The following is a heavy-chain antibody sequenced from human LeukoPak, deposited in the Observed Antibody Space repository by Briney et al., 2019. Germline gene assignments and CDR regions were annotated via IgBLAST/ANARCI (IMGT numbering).Heavy chain of an antibody. V-gene: IGHV4-61*02. CDR3: ARALSAEYSSSSGWFDP. CDR2: IYTSGST. CDR1: GGSISSGSYY. J-gene: IGHJ5*02. D-gene: IGHD6-6*01. Sequence: SETLSLTCTVSGGSISSGSYYWSWIRQPAGKGLEWIGRIYTSGSTNYNPSLKSRVTISVDTSKNQFSLKLSSVTAADTAVYYCARALSAEYSSSSGWFDPWGQGTLVTVSS.